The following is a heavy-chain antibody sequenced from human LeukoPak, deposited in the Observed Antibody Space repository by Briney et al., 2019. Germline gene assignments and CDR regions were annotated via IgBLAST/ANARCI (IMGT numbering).Heavy chain of an antibody. CDR3: ARREYYYDSSGYYYPLGY. D-gene: IGHD3-22*01. V-gene: IGHV1-2*02. CDR1: GYTFTGYY. J-gene: IGHJ4*02. CDR2: INPNSGGT. Sequence: ASVKVSCKASGYTFTGYYMHWVRQAPGQGLEWMGWINPNSGGTNYAQKFQGRVTMTRDTSISTAYMELSRLRSEDTAVYYCARREYYYDSSGYYYPLGYWGQGTLVTVSS.